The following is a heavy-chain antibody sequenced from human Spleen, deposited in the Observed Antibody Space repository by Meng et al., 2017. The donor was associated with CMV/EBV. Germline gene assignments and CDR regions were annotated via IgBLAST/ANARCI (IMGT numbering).Heavy chain of an antibody. V-gene: IGHV1-2*02. D-gene: IGHD1-26*01. Sequence: ASVKVSCKASGYTFTDYFMHWVRLAPGQGLEWMGWINPNSGGTEYGQKFQGRVTMTRDTSSSTAYMELSRLTSDDTAVYYCAREPSGSYDYWGQGTLGTVSS. CDR3: AREPSGSYDY. J-gene: IGHJ4*02. CDR1: GYTFTDYF. CDR2: INPNSGGT.